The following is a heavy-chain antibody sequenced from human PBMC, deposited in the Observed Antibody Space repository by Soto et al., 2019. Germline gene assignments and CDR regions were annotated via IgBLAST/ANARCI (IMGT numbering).Heavy chain of an antibody. CDR2: INHSGST. D-gene: IGHD6-13*01. V-gene: IGHV4-34*01. J-gene: IGHJ5*02. Sequence: QVQLQQWGAGLLKPSETLSLTCAVYGGSFSGYYWSWIRQPPGKGLEWIGEINHSGSTNYNPSLKSRVTISVDTSKIQFSLKLSSVTAADTAVYYCARGRGSSWYMGWFDPWGQGTLVTVSS. CDR3: ARGRGSSWYMGWFDP. CDR1: GGSFSGYY.